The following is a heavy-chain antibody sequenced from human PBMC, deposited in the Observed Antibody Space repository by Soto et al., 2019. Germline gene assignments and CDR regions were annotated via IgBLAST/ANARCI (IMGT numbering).Heavy chain of an antibody. CDR2: INAGNGNT. CDR1: GYTFTSYA. J-gene: IGHJ6*02. D-gene: IGHD4-17*01. CDR3: ARRTTVTTYYYYYGMDV. Sequence: EASVKVSCKASGYTFTSYAMHWVRQAPGQRLEWMGWINAGNGNTKYSQKFQGRVTITRDTSASTAYMELSSLRSEDTAVYYCARRTTVTTYYYYYGMDVWGQGTTVTVSS. V-gene: IGHV1-3*01.